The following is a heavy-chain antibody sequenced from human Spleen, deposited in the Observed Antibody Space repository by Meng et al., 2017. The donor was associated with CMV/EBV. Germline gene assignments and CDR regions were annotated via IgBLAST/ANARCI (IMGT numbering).Heavy chain of an antibody. Sequence: GGSLRLSCAASGFTFSRYWIHWVRQAPGKGLEWVAVISYDGSHKYYADSVKGRFTISRDNSKNTLYLQMNSLRAEDTAVYYCARGIMAQYYYYGMDVWGQGTTVTVSS. CDR1: GFTFSRYW. J-gene: IGHJ6*02. V-gene: IGHV3-30*14. CDR3: ARGIMAQYYYYGMDV. D-gene: IGHD3-16*01. CDR2: ISYDGSHK.